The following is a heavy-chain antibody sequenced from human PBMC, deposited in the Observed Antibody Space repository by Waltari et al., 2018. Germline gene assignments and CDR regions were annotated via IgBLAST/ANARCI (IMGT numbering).Heavy chain of an antibody. J-gene: IGHJ4*02. Sequence: QVQLQESGPGLVKPSETLSLTCTVSGYSISTGYAWGWLRQPPGKGLEWIGSIYYTGSTYYTPPRRTRVSISMNTSNNQFSLRLTSVTAADTAMYFGARDPPKHTSGSYWGQGTQVTVSS. D-gene: IGHD6-19*01. V-gene: IGHV4-38-2*02. CDR2: IYYTGST. CDR3: ARDPPKHTSGSY. CDR1: GYSISTGYA.